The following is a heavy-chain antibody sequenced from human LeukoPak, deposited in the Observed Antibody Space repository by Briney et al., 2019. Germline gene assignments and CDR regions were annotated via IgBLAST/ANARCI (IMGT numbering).Heavy chain of an antibody. CDR1: GFTFDDYV. D-gene: IGHD6-19*01. CDR2: ISWNSGST. V-gene: IGHV3-9*01. CDR3: AKDMEVAGTATAPMDV. J-gene: IGHJ6*02. Sequence: GGSLRLSCAASGFTFDDYVMHWVRQAPGKGLEWVSGISWNSGSTGYADSVQGRFTISRDNAKNSLYLQMNSLRAEDTALYYCAKDMEVAGTATAPMDVWGQGTTVTVSS.